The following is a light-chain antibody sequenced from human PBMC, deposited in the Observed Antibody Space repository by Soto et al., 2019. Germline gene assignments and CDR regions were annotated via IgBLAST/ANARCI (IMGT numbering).Light chain of an antibody. V-gene: IGLV1-47*01. J-gene: IGLJ2*01. Sequence: QSVLTQPPSASGTPGQWVTISCSGTSSNNGSNDVFWYQHLPGTAPKLLIYRNNQRPSGVPDRFSGSKSGTSASLAISGLRSEDETDYSFEALDDSLSGVVFGGGTKLTVL. CDR2: RNN. CDR3: EALDDSLSGVV. CDR1: SSNNGSND.